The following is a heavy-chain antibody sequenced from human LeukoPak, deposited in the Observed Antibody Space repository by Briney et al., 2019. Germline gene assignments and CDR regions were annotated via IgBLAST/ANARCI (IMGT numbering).Heavy chain of an antibody. J-gene: IGHJ4*02. Sequence: ASVKVSCKASGYTFTDYYMHWVRQAPGQGLEWMGWINPNSGGTNYAQKFQGRVTMTRDTYISTAYMELSRLRSDDTAVYYCARDRMDYDFWSGLDYWGQGTLVTVSS. D-gene: IGHD3-3*01. CDR2: INPNSGGT. CDR1: GYTFTDYY. V-gene: IGHV1-2*02. CDR3: ARDRMDYDFWSGLDY.